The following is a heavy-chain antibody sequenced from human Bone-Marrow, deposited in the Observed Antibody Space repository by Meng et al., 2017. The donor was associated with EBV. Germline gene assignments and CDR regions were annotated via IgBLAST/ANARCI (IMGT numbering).Heavy chain of an antibody. D-gene: IGHD2-15*01. V-gene: IGHV4-4*02. Sequence: QGHLQGSGPGLVKPSGTLSLTCAVSGGSISSSNWWSWVRQPPGKGLEWIGEIYHSGSTNYNPSLKSRVTISVDKSKNQFSLKLSSVTAADTAVYYCARYAVVVVAAPYWYFDLWGRGTLVTVSS. J-gene: IGHJ2*01. CDR1: GGSISSSNW. CDR3: ARYAVVVVAAPYWYFDL. CDR2: IYHSGST.